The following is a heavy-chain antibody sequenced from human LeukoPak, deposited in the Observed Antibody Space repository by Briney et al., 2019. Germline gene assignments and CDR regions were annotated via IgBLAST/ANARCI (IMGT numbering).Heavy chain of an antibody. CDR3: ATPGAYYRTLDY. CDR2: ISSSSSYI. Sequence: GGSLRLSCAASGFTFSSYSMNWVRQAPVKALEWVSSISSSSSYIYYADSVKGRFTISRDNAKNSLYLQMNSLRAEDTAVYYCATPGAYYRTLDYWGQGTLVTVSS. CDR1: GFTFSSYS. V-gene: IGHV3-21*01. D-gene: IGHD3-3*01. J-gene: IGHJ4*02.